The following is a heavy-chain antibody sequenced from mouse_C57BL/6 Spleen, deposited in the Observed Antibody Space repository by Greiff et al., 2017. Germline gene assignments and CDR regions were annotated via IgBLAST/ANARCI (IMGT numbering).Heavy chain of an antibody. CDR1: GYTFTSYW. CDR2: IDPSDSYT. CDR3: ARWPSTGSWFAY. Sequence: VQLQQPGAELVRPGTSVKLSCKASGYTFTSYWMHWVKQRPGQGLEWIGVIDPSDSYTNYNQKFKGKATLTVDTSSSTAYMQLSSLTSEDSAVYYCARWPSTGSWFAYWGQGTLVTVSA. J-gene: IGHJ3*01. D-gene: IGHD3-2*02. V-gene: IGHV1-59*01.